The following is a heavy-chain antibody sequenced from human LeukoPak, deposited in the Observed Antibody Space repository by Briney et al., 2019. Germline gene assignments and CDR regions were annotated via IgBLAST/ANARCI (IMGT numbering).Heavy chain of an antibody. V-gene: IGHV3-23*01. D-gene: IGHD5-12*01. Sequence: PGGSLRLSCAASGFTFSSYAMGWVRQAPGKGLEWVSAISGSGGSTYYADSVKGRFTISRDNSKNTLYLQINSLRAEDTAVYYCAKGDSGYDLYHFDHWGQGTLVTVSS. CDR3: AKGDSGYDLYHFDH. J-gene: IGHJ4*02. CDR2: ISGSGGST. CDR1: GFTFSSYA.